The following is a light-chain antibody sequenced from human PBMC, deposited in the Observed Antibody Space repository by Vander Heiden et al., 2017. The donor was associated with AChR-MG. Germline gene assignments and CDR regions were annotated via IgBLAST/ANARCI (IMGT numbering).Light chain of an antibody. CDR2: DVN. CDR3: TSYTTTNTLV. V-gene: IGLV2-14*03. Sequence: QPALTQHASVSGSPGQSITISCTGTSSDVGAYNLVSWLQHHPGKAPKLMIYDVNPRPSGVSNRFSGSKSGNTASLTISGLQAEDEADFYCTSYTTTNTLVFGGGTKLTVL. J-gene: IGLJ3*02. CDR1: SSDVGAYNL.